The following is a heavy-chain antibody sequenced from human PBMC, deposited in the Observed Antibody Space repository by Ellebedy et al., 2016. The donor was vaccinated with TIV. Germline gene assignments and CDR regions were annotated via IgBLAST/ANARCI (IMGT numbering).Heavy chain of an antibody. CDR3: AREYHYIVATVYFDY. CDR2: ISSSSSYI. Sequence: GESLKISCAASEFTFSSYSMNWVRQAPGKGLEWVSSISSSSSYIYYGDSVKGRFTISRDNAKNSLYLQMNSLRAEDTAVYYCAREYHYIVATVYFDYWGQGTLVTVSS. D-gene: IGHD5-12*01. CDR1: EFTFSSYS. J-gene: IGHJ4*02. V-gene: IGHV3-21*01.